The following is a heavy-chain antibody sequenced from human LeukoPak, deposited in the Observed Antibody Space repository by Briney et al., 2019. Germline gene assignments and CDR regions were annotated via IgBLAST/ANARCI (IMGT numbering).Heavy chain of an antibody. D-gene: IGHD5-12*01. CDR2: IRYDGSNK. V-gene: IGHV3-30*02. Sequence: AGGSLRLSCAASGFTFSSYGMHWVRQAPGKGLEWAAFIRYDGSNKYYADSVKGRFTISRDNSKNTLYLQMNSLRAEDTAVYYCANAEGYVSPPLDYWGQGTLVTVSS. J-gene: IGHJ4*02. CDR3: ANAEGYVSPPLDY. CDR1: GFTFSSYG.